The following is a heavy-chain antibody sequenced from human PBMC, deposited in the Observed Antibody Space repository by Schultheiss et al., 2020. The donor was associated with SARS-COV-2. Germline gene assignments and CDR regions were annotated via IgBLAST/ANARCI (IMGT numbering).Heavy chain of an antibody. V-gene: IGHV3-66*04. D-gene: IGHD1-26*01. J-gene: IGHJ5*02. CDR2: IYGGGNT. CDR3: ARQYSGSLDP. CDR1: GFTFSSYG. Sequence: GESLKISCAASGFTFSSYGIHWVRQAPGKGLEWVSVIYGGGNTYYADSVKGRFTISRDNSKNTLYLQMNSLRAEDTAVYYCARQYSGSLDPWGQGTLVTVSS.